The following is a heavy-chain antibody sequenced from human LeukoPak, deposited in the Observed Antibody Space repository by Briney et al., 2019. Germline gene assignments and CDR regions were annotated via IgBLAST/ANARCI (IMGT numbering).Heavy chain of an antibody. V-gene: IGHV4-34*01. CDR1: GGSFSGYY. Sequence: SETLSLTCAVYGGSFSGYYWSWIRQPPGKGLEWIGSIYYSGSTYYNPSLKSRVTISVDTSKNQFSLKLSSVTAADTAVYYCAATYDFWSGYFAGTFDYWGQGTLVTVSS. J-gene: IGHJ4*02. CDR3: AATYDFWSGYFAGTFDY. D-gene: IGHD3-3*01. CDR2: IYYSGST.